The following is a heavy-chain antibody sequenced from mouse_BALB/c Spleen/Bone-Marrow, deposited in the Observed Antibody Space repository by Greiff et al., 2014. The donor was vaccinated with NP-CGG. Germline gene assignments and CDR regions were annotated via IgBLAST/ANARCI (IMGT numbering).Heavy chain of an antibody. Sequence: VQLVESGAELARPGASVKLSCKASGYTFTSYWMQWVKQRPGQGLEWIGAIYPGDGDTRYTQKFKGKATLTADKSSSTAYMQLISLASEDSAVYYGARSIYYYGSSPFAYWGQGTLVTFSA. CDR3: ARSIYYYGSSPFAY. CDR2: IYPGDGDT. V-gene: IGHV1-87*01. CDR1: GYTFTSYW. J-gene: IGHJ3*01. D-gene: IGHD1-1*01.